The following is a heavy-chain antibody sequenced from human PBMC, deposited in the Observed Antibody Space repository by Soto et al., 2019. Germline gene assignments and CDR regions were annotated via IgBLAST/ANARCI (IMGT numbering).Heavy chain of an antibody. CDR1: TFTFSSYA. CDR3: AKGSGYDSLYYYGMDV. V-gene: IGHV3-23*01. Sequence: GGSLRLSCAASTFTFSSYAMNWVRQAPGKGLEWVSTISGGDIDTYYADSVKGRFTISRDNSKNTLYLQMNSLRAEDTAVYYCAKGSGYDSLYYYGMDVWGQGTTVTAP. D-gene: IGHD5-12*01. J-gene: IGHJ6*02. CDR2: ISGGDIDT.